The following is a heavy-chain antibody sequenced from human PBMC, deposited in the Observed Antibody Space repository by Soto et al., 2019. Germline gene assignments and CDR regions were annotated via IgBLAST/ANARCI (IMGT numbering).Heavy chain of an antibody. CDR3: ARWVGASLDAFDI. CDR1: GYTFTGYY. D-gene: IGHD1-26*01. Sequence: ASVKVSCKASGYTFTGYYMHWVRQAPGQGLEWMGWINPNSGGTNYAQKSQGWVTMTRDTSISTAYMELSRLRSDDTAVYYCARWVGASLDAFDIWGQGTMVTVSS. V-gene: IGHV1-2*04. J-gene: IGHJ3*02. CDR2: INPNSGGT.